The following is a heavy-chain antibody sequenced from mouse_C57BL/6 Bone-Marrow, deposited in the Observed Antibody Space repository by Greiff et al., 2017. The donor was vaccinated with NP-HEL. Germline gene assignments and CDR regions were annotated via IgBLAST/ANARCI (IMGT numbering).Heavy chain of an antibody. CDR2: IDPENGDT. CDR3: TSPIYYGNYDY. D-gene: IGHD2-1*01. V-gene: IGHV14-4*01. CDR1: GFNIKDDY. J-gene: IGHJ2*01. Sequence: LQQSGAELVRPGASVKLSCTASGFNIKDDYMHWVKQRPEQGLEWIGWIDPENGDTEYASKFQGKATITADTSSNTAYLQLSSLTSEDTAVYYCTSPIYYGNYDYWGQGTTLTVSS.